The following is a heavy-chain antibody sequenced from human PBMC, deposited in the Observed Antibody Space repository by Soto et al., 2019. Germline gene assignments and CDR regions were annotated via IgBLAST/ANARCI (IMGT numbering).Heavy chain of an antibody. D-gene: IGHD6-19*01. J-gene: IGHJ3*02. CDR3: AREIIAVAGTGDAFDI. V-gene: IGHV3-7*01. CDR2: IKQDGSEK. Sequence: EVQLVESGGGLVQPGGSLRLSCAASGFTFSSYWMSWVRQAPGKRLEWVANIKQDGSEKYYVDSVKGRFTISRDNAKNSLYLQMNSLRAEDTAVYYCAREIIAVAGTGDAFDIWGQGTMVTVSS. CDR1: GFTFSSYW.